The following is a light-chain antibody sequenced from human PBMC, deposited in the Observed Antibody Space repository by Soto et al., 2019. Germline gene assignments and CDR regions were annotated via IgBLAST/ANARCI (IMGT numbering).Light chain of an antibody. CDR1: SGHSSYA. Sequence: QSVLTQSPSASASLGASVKLTCTLSSGHSSYAIAWHQQQPEKGPRYLMKLNSDGSHSKGDGIPDRFSGSSSGAERYLIISSLQSEDEADYYCQTWGTGTWVFGGGTKVTVL. J-gene: IGLJ3*02. V-gene: IGLV4-69*02. CDR2: LNSDGSH. CDR3: QTWGTGTWV.